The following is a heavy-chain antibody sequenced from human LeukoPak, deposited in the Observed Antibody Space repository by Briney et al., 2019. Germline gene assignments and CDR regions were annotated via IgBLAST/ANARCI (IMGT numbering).Heavy chain of an antibody. Sequence: PGGSLRLSCAASGFTLSSYSMNWVRQAPGKGLEWVSSISRSSSYIYYADSVKGRFTISRDDAKNSLYLQMNSLRVEDTAVYYCARRGDWNEANFDYWGQGTLVTVSS. V-gene: IGHV3-21*01. J-gene: IGHJ4*02. CDR1: GFTLSSYS. CDR3: ARRGDWNEANFDY. D-gene: IGHD1-1*01. CDR2: ISRSSSYI.